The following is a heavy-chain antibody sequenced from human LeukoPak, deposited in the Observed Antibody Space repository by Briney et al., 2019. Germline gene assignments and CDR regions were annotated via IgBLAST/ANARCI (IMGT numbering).Heavy chain of an antibody. Sequence: SETLSLTCTVSGGSISSYYWSWIRQPPGKGLEWIGYIYYSGSTNYNPSLKSRVTISVDTSKNQFSLKLSSVTAVDTAVYYCARDQIGGSSQKGDVAFDIWGQGTMVTVSS. D-gene: IGHD1-26*01. CDR1: GGSISSYY. V-gene: IGHV4-59*01. J-gene: IGHJ3*02. CDR3: ARDQIGGSSQKGDVAFDI. CDR2: IYYSGST.